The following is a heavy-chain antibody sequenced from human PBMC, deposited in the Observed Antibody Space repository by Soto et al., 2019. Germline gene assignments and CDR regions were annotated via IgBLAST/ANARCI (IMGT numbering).Heavy chain of an antibody. CDR1: GFTFSSSA. D-gene: IGHD3-16*01. CDR2: ISANGRGT. Sequence: GGSLRLSCAASGFTFSSSAMGWVRQAPGKGLEWVSTISANGRGTYYADSVRGRFTISRDNSEDTLYLEVNSLRAEDTAVYYCAKDGLNYGQYGYWGQGTLVTVSS. J-gene: IGHJ4*02. CDR3: AKDGLNYGQYGY. V-gene: IGHV3-23*01.